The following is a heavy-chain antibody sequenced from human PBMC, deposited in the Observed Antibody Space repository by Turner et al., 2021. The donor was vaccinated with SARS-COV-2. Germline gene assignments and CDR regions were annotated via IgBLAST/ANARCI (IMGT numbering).Heavy chain of an antibody. D-gene: IGHD3-10*01. V-gene: IGHV3-48*02. CDR1: GFTFSNYN. J-gene: IGHJ4*02. CDR3: ARDGGWFGELLDY. Sequence: EAQLVESGGGLVQPGGSLRLSCAASGFTFSNYNLNWVRQAPGKGLEWVSYISSSRRTIYYADSVKGRFTISRDNAKNSLYLQMNSLRDEDTAVYYCARDGGWFGELLDYWGQGTLVTVSS. CDR2: ISSSRRTI.